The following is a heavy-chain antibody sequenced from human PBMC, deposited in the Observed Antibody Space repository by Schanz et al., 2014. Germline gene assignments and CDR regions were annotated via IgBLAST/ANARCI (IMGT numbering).Heavy chain of an antibody. V-gene: IGHV1-46*01. CDR2: INPSGGST. J-gene: IGHJ3*02. Sequence: QVQLVQSGAEVKKPGASVKVSCKASGYTFTSYYMHWVRQAPGQGLEWMGIINPSGGSTSYAQKFQGRVTMTRDTATSTVYMELSSVRSEDTAVYYCVTEKRMESGTWAKTFDIWGQGTWVTVSS. D-gene: IGHD3-3*01. CDR1: GYTFTSYY. CDR3: VTEKRMESGTWAKTFDI.